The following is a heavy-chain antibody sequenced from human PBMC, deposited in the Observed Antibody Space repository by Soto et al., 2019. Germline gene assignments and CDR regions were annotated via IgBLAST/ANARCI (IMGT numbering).Heavy chain of an antibody. V-gene: IGHV3-33*01. J-gene: IGHJ6*02. CDR1: GFTFSSYG. CDR2: IWYDGSNK. CDR3: ARSGGDSSSWYCYYGMDV. D-gene: IGHD6-13*01. Sequence: GGSLRLSCAASGFTFSSYGMHWVRQAPGKGLEWVAVIWYDGSNKYYADSVKGRFTISRDNSKNTLYLQMNSLRAEDTAVYYCARSGGDSSSWYCYYGMDVWGQGTTVTVSS.